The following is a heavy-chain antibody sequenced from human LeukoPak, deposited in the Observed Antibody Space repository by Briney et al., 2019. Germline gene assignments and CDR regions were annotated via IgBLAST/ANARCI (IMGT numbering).Heavy chain of an antibody. CDR1: GGSINSYY. D-gene: IGHD3-10*01. CDR2: IYKSETI. J-gene: IGHJ4*02. Sequence: PSETLSLTCTVSGGSINSYYWSWIRQPPGKGLEWIGYIYKSETINYNPSLKSRVTISLDTSKNQVSLKLNSVTATDTAVYYCARHYGPWGQGTLVTVSS. V-gene: IGHV4-59*08. CDR3: ARHYGP.